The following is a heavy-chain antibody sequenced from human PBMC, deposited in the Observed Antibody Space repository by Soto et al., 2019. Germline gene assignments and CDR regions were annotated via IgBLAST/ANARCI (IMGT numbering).Heavy chain of an antibody. D-gene: IGHD1-26*01. V-gene: IGHV4-61*01. CDR2: IYYSGST. CDR1: GGSVSSGSYY. J-gene: IGHJ4*02. CDR3: ARDQAAGSYPYYFDY. Sequence: PSETLSLTCTVSGGSVSSGSYYWSWIRQPPGKGLEWIGYIYYSGSTNYNPSLKSRVTISVDTSKNQFSLKLSSVTAADTAVYYCARDQAAGSYPYYFDYWGQGTLVTVS.